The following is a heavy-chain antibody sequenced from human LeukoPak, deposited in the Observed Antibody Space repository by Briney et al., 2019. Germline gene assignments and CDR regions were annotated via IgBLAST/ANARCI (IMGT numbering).Heavy chain of an antibody. D-gene: IGHD6-6*01. V-gene: IGHV1-8*03. Sequence: GASVKVSCKASGYTFTSYGISWVRQATGQGLEWMGWMNPNSGNTGYAQKFQGRVTITRNTSISTAYMELSSLRSEDTAVYYCARSLVEYSSSGDDAFDIWGQGTMVTVSS. CDR1: GYTFTSYG. CDR3: ARSLVEYSSSGDDAFDI. J-gene: IGHJ3*02. CDR2: MNPNSGNT.